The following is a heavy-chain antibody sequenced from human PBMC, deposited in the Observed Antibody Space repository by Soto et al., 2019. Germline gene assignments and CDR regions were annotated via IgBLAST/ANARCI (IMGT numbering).Heavy chain of an antibody. CDR1: GFTFSWQS. CDR3: VATTETSDFDY. Sequence: EVHLVESGGGLVKPGGSLRLSCVASGFTFSWQSRNWVRQVPGKGLEWVSSISNGSRHIYYADSVRGRFIISRDNAKNSLYLQLNSLRAEDTALYYCVATTETSDFDYWGQGTLVTVSS. D-gene: IGHD1-1*01. J-gene: IGHJ4*02. V-gene: IGHV3-21*01. CDR2: ISNGSRHI.